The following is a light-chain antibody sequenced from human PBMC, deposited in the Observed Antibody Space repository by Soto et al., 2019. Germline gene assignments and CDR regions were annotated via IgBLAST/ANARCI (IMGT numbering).Light chain of an antibody. CDR1: QGIAGS. CDR3: QQVNSYPRT. Sequence: DIQLTQSPSFLSASVGDRVTITCRASQGIAGSLAWYQQKPGKPPKLLIYAESTLQSGVPSRFSGSGSGTRGTLTISSLQPEDFATYYCQQVNSYPRTFAGGTRVEIK. J-gene: IGKJ4*01. CDR2: AES. V-gene: IGKV1-9*01.